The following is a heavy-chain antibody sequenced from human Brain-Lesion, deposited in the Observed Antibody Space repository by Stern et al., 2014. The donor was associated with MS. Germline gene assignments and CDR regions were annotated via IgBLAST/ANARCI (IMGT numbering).Heavy chain of an antibody. CDR1: GYSFTSKW. D-gene: IGHD6-6*01. CDR2: VWPGASDT. V-gene: IGHV5-51*01. J-gene: IGHJ4*02. CDR3: ARRGDSSSSGFDY. Sequence: RRAVSGAEAKKPGESLKISCRGSGYSFTSKWIGWVRQMPGKGLEWMGIVWPGASDTRYSPSFQGQVTISADKSISTAYLQWSSLQASDTAMYYCARRGDSSSSGFDYWGQGTLVIVSS.